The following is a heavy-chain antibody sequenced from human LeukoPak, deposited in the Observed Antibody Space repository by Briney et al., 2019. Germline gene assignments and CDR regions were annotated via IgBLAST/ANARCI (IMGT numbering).Heavy chain of an antibody. CDR1: GFTFSSYW. V-gene: IGHV3-7*01. D-gene: IGHD6-13*01. Sequence: PGGSLRLSCAASGFTFSSYWMSWVRQAPGKGLEWVANIKQDGSEKYYVDSVKGRFTISRDNAKNSLYLQMNSLRAEDTAVYYCARDFVNWAAAGTAYFQHWGQGTLVTVSS. CDR3: ARDFVNWAAAGTAYFQH. J-gene: IGHJ1*01. CDR2: IKQDGSEK.